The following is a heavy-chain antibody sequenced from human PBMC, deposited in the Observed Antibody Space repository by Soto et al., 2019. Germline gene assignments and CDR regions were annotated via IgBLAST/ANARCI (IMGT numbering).Heavy chain of an antibody. CDR3: ASKYCSSTSCWRLYYYYGMDV. V-gene: IGHV4-31*03. J-gene: IGHJ6*02. CDR1: DGSLRSGGYS. CDR2: IYYSGST. D-gene: IGHD2-2*01. Sequence: SETLSLACTVSDGSLRSGGYSWSWIRPHPGKGMEWIGYIYYSGSTYYNPPLKSRVTISVDTSKNQFSLKLSSVTAADTAVYYCASKYCSSTSCWRLYYYYGMDVWGQGTPVTVSS.